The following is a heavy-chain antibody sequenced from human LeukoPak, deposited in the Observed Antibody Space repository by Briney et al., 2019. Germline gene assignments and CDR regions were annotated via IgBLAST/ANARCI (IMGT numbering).Heavy chain of an antibody. Sequence: SETLSLTCTVSGGSISSYYWSWIRQPPGKGLEWIGYIYYSGSTNYNPSLKSRVTISVDTSKNQFSLKLSPVTAADTAVYYCARTGGYEGGYWGQGTLVSVSS. J-gene: IGHJ4*02. CDR1: GGSISSYY. D-gene: IGHD5-12*01. CDR3: ARTGGYEGGY. CDR2: IYYSGST. V-gene: IGHV4-59*08.